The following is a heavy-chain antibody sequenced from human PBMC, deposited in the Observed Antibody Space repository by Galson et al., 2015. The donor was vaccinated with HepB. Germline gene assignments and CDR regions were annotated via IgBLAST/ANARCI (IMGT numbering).Heavy chain of an antibody. D-gene: IGHD6-6*01. Sequence: PRFSCAASGLTFSSYALPWARQPPGGGLDWVSTIRGSGQNTYYSGSVKGRFTISRDDSKNSLYLQMNSLRADDTAVYYCAKRGIITAPTAYYWYFDLWGRGTLVSVSS. J-gene: IGHJ2*01. CDR2: IRGSGQNT. CDR1: GLTFSSYA. CDR3: AKRGIITAPTAYYWYFDL. V-gene: IGHV3-23*01.